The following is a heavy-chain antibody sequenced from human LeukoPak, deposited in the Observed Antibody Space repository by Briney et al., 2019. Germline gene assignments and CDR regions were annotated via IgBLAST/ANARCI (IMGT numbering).Heavy chain of an antibody. CDR1: GVTFSSYG. V-gene: IGHV3-30*18. J-gene: IGHJ4*02. CDR3: AKPPEVGATVGYFDY. D-gene: IGHD1-26*01. CDR2: ISFDGSNQ. Sequence: PGGSLRLSCAAPGVTFSSYGMHWVRQAPGKGLEWVALISFDGSNQYYADSVKGRFTISRDNSKNTLYLQMNSLRAEDTAVYYCAKPPEVGATVGYFDYWGQGTLVTVSS.